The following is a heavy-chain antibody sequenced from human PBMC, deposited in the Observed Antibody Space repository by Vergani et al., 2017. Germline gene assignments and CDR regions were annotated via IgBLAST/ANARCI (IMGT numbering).Heavy chain of an antibody. V-gene: IGHV3-33*06. CDR2: IWYDGSNK. D-gene: IGHD2-2*01. J-gene: IGHJ4*02. Sequence: QVQLVESGGGVVQPGRSLRLSCAASGFTFSSYGMHWVRQAPGKGLEWVAVIWYDGSNKYYADSVKGRFTISRDNSKNTLYLQMNRLRAEDTAVYYCAKDLTPAARVRFLVYWGQGTLVTVSS. CDR3: AKDLTPAARVRFLVY. CDR1: GFTFSSYG.